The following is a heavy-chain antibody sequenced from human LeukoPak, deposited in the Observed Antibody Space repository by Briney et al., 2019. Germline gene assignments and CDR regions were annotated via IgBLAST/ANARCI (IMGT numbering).Heavy chain of an antibody. CDR2: INPNSGGT. CDR1: GYTFTGYY. Sequence: ASVKVSCKASGYTFTGYYTHWVRQAPGQGLEWMGRINPNSGGTNYAQKFQGRVTMTRDTSISTAYMELSRLRSDDTAVYYCARDMSPENSQIDYWGQGTLVTVSS. J-gene: IGHJ4*02. D-gene: IGHD3-10*02. CDR3: ARDMSPENSQIDY. V-gene: IGHV1-2*06.